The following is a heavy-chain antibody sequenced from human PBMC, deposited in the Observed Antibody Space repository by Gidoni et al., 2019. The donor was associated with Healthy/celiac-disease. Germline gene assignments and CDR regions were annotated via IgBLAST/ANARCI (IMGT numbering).Heavy chain of an antibody. J-gene: IGHJ4*02. D-gene: IGHD3-22*01. CDR3: ARGYSSGYYSPFDY. V-gene: IGHV4-61*01. CDR1: GGSVSSGSYY. CDR2: IYYSGST. Sequence: QVQLQESGPGLVKPSETLSLTCTVSGGSVSSGSYYWSWIRQPPGKGLEWIGYIYYSGSTNYNPSLKSRVTISVDTSKNQFSLKLSSVTAADTAVYYCARGYSSGYYSPFDYWGQGTLVTVSS.